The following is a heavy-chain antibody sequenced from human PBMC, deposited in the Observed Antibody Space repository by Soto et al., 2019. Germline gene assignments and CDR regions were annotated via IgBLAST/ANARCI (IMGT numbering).Heavy chain of an antibody. Sequence: ASVKVSCKASGFTFTGHYLNWVRQAPGQGLEWMGWINPNSGGTSYAQKFQGRVTMTRETSVTTAYMELSRLSSGDPAVYYCSKCLSFFRPSLGYFEYWGQGTLLTVSS. CDR3: SKCLSFFRPSLGYFEY. CDR1: GFTFTGHY. CDR2: INPNSGGT. D-gene: IGHD3-10*01. V-gene: IGHV1-2*02. J-gene: IGHJ4*02.